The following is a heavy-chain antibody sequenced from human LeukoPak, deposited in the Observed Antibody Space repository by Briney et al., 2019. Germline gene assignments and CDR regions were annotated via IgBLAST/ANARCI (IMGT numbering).Heavy chain of an antibody. Sequence: PSETLSLTCAVYGWSFQDYYWNWIRQPPGKGLEWIGEINARGDTNFNPSLKSRATISVDTSKNQFSLRLTSMIAADTAVYYCARGQVPAARGYNWFDPWGQGTLVTVSS. CDR1: GWSFQDYY. J-gene: IGHJ5*02. CDR2: INARGDT. D-gene: IGHD2-2*01. V-gene: IGHV4-34*01. CDR3: ARGQVPAARGYNWFDP.